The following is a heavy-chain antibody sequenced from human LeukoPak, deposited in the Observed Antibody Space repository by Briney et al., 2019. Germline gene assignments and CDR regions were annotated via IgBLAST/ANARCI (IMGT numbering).Heavy chain of an antibody. V-gene: IGHV1-18*01. D-gene: IGHD3-16*01. Sequence: ASVKVSCKASGYTFTSYGISWVRQAPGQGLEWMGWISAYNGNTNYAQKLQGRVTMTTDTSTSAAYMELRSLRSDDTAVYYCARESHRLYDYVWGSYESKHYWGQGTLVTVSS. CDR2: ISAYNGNT. J-gene: IGHJ4*02. CDR3: ARESHRLYDYVWGSYESKHY. CDR1: GYTFTSYG.